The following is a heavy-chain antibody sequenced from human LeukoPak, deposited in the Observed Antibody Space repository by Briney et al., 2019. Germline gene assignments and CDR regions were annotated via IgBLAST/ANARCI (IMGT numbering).Heavy chain of an antibody. J-gene: IGHJ6*03. CDR1: GGSFSGYY. V-gene: IGHV4-59*01. Sequence: SETLSLTCAVYGGSFSGYYWSWIRQPPGKGLEWIGYIYYSGSTNYNPSLKSRVTISVDTSKNQFSLKLSSVTAADTAVYYCARSSDSIYYYYMDVWGKGTTVTVSS. D-gene: IGHD4-11*01. CDR3: ARSSDSIYYYYMDV. CDR2: IYYSGST.